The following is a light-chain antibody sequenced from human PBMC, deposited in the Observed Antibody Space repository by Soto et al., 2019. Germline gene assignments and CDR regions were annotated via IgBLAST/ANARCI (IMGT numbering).Light chain of an antibody. CDR3: QQYNSYSET. Sequence: DIQMTQSPSTLSASVGDRVTISCRASQSISSWLAWYQQKPGKVPKLLIYDASSLESGVPSRFSGSGSGTEFTLTISSLQPDDFATYYCQQYNSYSETFGQGTQVEIK. CDR1: QSISSW. J-gene: IGKJ1*01. CDR2: DAS. V-gene: IGKV1-5*01.